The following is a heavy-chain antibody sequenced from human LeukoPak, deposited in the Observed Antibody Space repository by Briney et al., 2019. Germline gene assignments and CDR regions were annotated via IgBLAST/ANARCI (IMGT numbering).Heavy chain of an antibody. CDR3: AREGYDEAFDI. D-gene: IGHD2-15*01. CDR1: GFTFGSYD. CDR2: IGSAGNT. Sequence: GGSLRLSCAASGFTFGSYDMHWVRQATGKGLEWVSAIGSAGNTYYVGSVKGRFTISREIAKNSLYLQMNSLRAGDTAVYYCAREGYDEAFDIWGHGTMVTVSS. J-gene: IGHJ3*02. V-gene: IGHV3-13*04.